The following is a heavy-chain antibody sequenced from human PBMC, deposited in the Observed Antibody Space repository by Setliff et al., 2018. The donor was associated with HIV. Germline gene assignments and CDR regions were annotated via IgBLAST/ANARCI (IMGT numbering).Heavy chain of an antibody. CDR3: ARPTASYSSSWDSWYFDL. J-gene: IGHJ2*01. CDR2: IYFSGST. V-gene: IGHV4-61*10. CDR1: GDSVTSDSYY. D-gene: IGHD6-13*01. Sequence: SETLSLTCTVSGDSVTSDSYYWNWIRQPAGKTLEWIGRIYFSGSTNYNPSLKSRVTISVDTSKNQFSLRLSSVTAADTAVYYCARPTASYSSSWDSWYFDLWGRGTLVTVSS.